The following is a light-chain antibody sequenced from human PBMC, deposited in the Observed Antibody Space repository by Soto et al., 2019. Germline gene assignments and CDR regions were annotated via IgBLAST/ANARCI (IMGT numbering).Light chain of an antibody. CDR2: DAS. CDR1: QSVGNNY. J-gene: IGKJ4*01. V-gene: IGKV3-20*01. Sequence: EIVMTQSPATLSVSPGERATLSCRASQSVGNNYLAWYQQKPGQAPRFLIYDASSRATGIPDRFSGSGSGTDFTLTISRLEPEDFAVYYCQQYGSTPLTFGGGTKVEIK. CDR3: QQYGSTPLT.